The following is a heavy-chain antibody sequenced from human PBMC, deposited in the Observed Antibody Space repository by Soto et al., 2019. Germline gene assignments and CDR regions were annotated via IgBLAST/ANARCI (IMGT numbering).Heavy chain of an antibody. CDR1: GYTFTSYG. CDR2: ISAYNGNT. V-gene: IGHV1-18*01. J-gene: IGHJ5*02. Sequence: QVQLVQSGGVVKKPGASVKVSCKASGYTFTSYGITWVRQAPGQGLEWMGWISAYNGNTNYAQKFQGRVTMTTDTSTSTEYMELGSLRSDDTADYYCARGRYCSSTTCRNWFDPWGQGTLVTVSS. CDR3: ARGRYCSSTTCRNWFDP. D-gene: IGHD2-2*01.